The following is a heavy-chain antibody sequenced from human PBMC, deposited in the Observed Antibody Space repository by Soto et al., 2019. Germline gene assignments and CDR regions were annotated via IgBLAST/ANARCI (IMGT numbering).Heavy chain of an antibody. CDR1: GFTFSGSA. D-gene: IGHD1-7*01. Sequence: EVQLVESGGVLVPPVGSLKLSCAASGFTFSGSAMHWVRQASGKGLEWVCRMRSKANSYATAYAASVKGRFTISRDDSKNTAYLPMNSLQTEDTAVYYCTRSVTGTTAHFDYWGQGTLVTVSS. J-gene: IGHJ4*02. CDR2: MRSKANSYAT. V-gene: IGHV3-73*02. CDR3: TRSVTGTTAHFDY.